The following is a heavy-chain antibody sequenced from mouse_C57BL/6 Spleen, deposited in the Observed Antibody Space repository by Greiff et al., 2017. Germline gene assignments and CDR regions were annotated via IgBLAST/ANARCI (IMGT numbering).Heavy chain of an antibody. Sequence: VQLQQSGPGLVQPSQCLSITCTASGFSLTSYGVHWVRQSPGKGLEWLGVLCSGGSTDYNAAFISRMSISKDNYKSQVFFKMNSRQADDTAIYYCARKRMDGGFDYWGQGTTLTVSS. J-gene: IGHJ2*01. V-gene: IGHV2-2*01. CDR3: ARKRMDGGFDY. CDR2: LCSGGST. CDR1: GFSLTSYG.